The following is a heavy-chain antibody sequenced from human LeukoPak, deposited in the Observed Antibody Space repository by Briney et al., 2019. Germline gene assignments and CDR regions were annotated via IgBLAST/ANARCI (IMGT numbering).Heavy chain of an antibody. J-gene: IGHJ4*02. V-gene: IGHV4-59*01. CDR3: AREGYDSSGYYLVY. CDR1: GGSISSYY. D-gene: IGHD3-22*01. CDR2: IYYSGST. Sequence: TSETLSLTCTVSGGSISSYYWSWIRQPPGKGLEWIGYIYYSGSTNYNPSLKSRVTISVDTSKNQFSLKLSSVTAADTAVYYCAREGYDSSGYYLVYWGQGTLVTVSS.